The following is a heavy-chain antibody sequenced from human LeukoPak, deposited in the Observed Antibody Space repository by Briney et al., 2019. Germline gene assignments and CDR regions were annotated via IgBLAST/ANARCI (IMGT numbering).Heavy chain of an antibody. J-gene: IGHJ4*02. V-gene: IGHV3-23*01. CDR3: AKGLSRYYYGSGSYYVPIFDY. CDR2: ISGSGGST. D-gene: IGHD3-10*01. CDR1: GFTFSSYA. Sequence: PGGSLRLSCAASGFTFSSYAMSWVRQAPGKGLEWVSAISGSGGSTYYADSVKGRFTISRDNSKNTLYLQMNSLRAEDTAVYYCAKGLSRYYYGSGSYYVPIFDYWGQGTLVTVSS.